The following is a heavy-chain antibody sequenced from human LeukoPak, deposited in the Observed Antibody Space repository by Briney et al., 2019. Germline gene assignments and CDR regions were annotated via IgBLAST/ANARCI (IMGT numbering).Heavy chain of an antibody. Sequence: PGGSLRLSCAASGFTFSSYWMSWVRQAPGKGLEWVANIKQDGSEKYYVDSVKVRFTISRDNAKNSLYLQMNSLRAEDTAVYYCARDKSTYYDFWNGYFRGFDPWGQGTLVTVSS. J-gene: IGHJ5*02. CDR1: GFTFSSYW. CDR2: IKQDGSEK. V-gene: IGHV3-7*01. D-gene: IGHD3-3*01. CDR3: ARDKSTYYDFWNGYFRGFDP.